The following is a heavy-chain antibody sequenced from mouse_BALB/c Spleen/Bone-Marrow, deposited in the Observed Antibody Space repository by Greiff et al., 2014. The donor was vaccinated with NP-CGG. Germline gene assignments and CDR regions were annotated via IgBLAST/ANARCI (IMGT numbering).Heavy chain of an antibody. Sequence: DVHLVESGGGLVKPGGPLKLSCAASGFAFSTYDMSWVRQTPEKRLEWVAYISSGGGNTYYPDTVKGRFTISRDNAKNTLSLQMSSLKSEDTAIFFCGRHSRGYDGFANWGQGTLVTVSA. CDR3: GRHSRGYDGFAN. V-gene: IGHV5-12-1*01. J-gene: IGHJ3*01. D-gene: IGHD2-2*01. CDR2: ISSGGGNT. CDR1: GFAFSTYD.